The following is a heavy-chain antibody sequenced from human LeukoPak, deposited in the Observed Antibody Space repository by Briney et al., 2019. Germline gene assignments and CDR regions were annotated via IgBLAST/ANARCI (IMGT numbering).Heavy chain of an antibody. CDR3: ARRNMWGWFDP. D-gene: IGHD1-26*01. J-gene: IGHJ5*02. V-gene: IGHV4-39*01. CDR2: MFYSGHT. CDR1: GDSISSSTHY. Sequence: YPSETLSLTCIVSGDSISSSTHYWGWIRQPPGRGLEWIGSMFYSGHTYYNPSLKSRVTMSIDTSKNQLSLNLSSVTAADTAVYYCARRNMWGWFDPWGQGTLGIVSS.